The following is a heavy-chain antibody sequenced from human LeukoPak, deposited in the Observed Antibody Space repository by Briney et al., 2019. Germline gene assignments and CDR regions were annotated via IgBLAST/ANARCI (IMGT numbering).Heavy chain of an antibody. D-gene: IGHD6-13*01. J-gene: IGHJ4*02. Sequence: SETLSLTCAVYGGSFSGYYWSWIRQPPGKGLEWIGSIYYSGSTYYNPSLKSRVTISIDTSKNQFSLKLSSVTAADTAVYYCARDLAAAGQRDRFDYWGQGTLVTVSS. CDR1: GGSFSGYY. V-gene: IGHV4-34*01. CDR3: ARDLAAAGQRDRFDY. CDR2: IYYSGST.